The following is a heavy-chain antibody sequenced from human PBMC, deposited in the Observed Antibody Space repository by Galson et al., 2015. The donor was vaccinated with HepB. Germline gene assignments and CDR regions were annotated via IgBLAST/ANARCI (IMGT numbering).Heavy chain of an antibody. D-gene: IGHD6-13*01. Sequence: SLRLSCAASGFSFDNYAMSWVRQASGRGPEWIGHIRSKATNYAALYVPSLKGRYTISRDDSKNMAYLHMRSLKTDDTAVYYCVRSGDFSGYSSRWGQGTLVTVSS. J-gene: IGHJ4*02. V-gene: IGHV3-73*01. CDR2: IRSKATNYAA. CDR1: GFSFDNYA. CDR3: VRSGDFSGYSSR.